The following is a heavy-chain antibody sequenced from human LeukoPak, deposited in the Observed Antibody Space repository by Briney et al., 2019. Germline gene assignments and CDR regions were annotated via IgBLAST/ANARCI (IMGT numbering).Heavy chain of an antibody. CDR1: GGSFSGYY. CDR3: ARRGVATAFDY. D-gene: IGHD5-18*01. J-gene: IGHJ4*02. Sequence: SETLSLTCAVYGGSFSGYYWSWIRQPPGKGLEWIGEINHSGSTNYNPSLKSRVTISVDTSKSQFSLKLSSVTAADTAVYYCARRGVATAFDYWGQGTLVTVSS. V-gene: IGHV4-34*01. CDR2: INHSGST.